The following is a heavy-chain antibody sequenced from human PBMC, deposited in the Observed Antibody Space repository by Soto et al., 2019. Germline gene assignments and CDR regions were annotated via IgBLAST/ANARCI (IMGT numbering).Heavy chain of an antibody. D-gene: IGHD6-19*01. V-gene: IGHV4-4*02. Sequence: QVHLQESGPGLVKPSGTLYITCAVSGGSITTNWWSWVRQPPGKGLEWIGEIYHSGTTNYNPSLRGRVTISVDKSNNQFSLNLNSVTAAHSATYYCARHIAVPRTRGFDFWGQGNLVTVSS. J-gene: IGHJ4*02. CDR3: ARHIAVPRTRGFDF. CDR1: GGSITTNW. CDR2: IYHSGTT.